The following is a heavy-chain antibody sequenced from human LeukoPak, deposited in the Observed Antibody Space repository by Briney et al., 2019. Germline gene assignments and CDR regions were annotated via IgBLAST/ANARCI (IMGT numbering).Heavy chain of an antibody. CDR2: IGTAGDT. D-gene: IGHD3-22*01. V-gene: IGHV3-13*01. CDR3: ARGYYFDSSDYYSSDAFDI. Sequence: GGSLRLSCAASGFTFSSYDMHWVRQATGKGLEWASAIGTAGDTYYPGSVKGRFTISRENAKNSLYLQMNSLRAGDTAIYYCARGYYFDSSDYYSSDAFDIWGQGTMVTVSS. J-gene: IGHJ3*02. CDR1: GFTFSSYD.